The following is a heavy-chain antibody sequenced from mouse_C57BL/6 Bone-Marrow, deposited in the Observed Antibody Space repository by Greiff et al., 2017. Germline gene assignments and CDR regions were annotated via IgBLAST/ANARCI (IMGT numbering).Heavy chain of an antibody. CDR2: IWRGGST. CDR1: GFSLTSYG. D-gene: IGHD1-1*01. CDR3: AKPHYYYGSSYDYAMDY. V-gene: IGHV2-5*01. Sequence: QVQLKESGPGLVQPSQSLSITCTVSGFSLTSYGVHWVRQSPGKGLEWLGVIWRGGSTDYNAAFMSRLSINKDNSKSQVFFKMNSLQADDTAIYYCAKPHYYYGSSYDYAMDYWGQGTSVTVSS. J-gene: IGHJ4*01.